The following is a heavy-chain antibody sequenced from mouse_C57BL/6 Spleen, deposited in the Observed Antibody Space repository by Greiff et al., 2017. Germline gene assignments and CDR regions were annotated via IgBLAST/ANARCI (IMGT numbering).Heavy chain of an antibody. CDR1: GYTFTSYW. J-gene: IGHJ2*01. CDR3: ASLAYYYGSSYFDY. Sequence: QVQLQQSGAELVKPGASVKLSCKASGYTFTSYWMHWVKQRPGQGLEWIGMIHPNSGSTNYYEKFKSKATLTVEKSSSTAYMQLSSLTSEDAAVXYCASLAYYYGSSYFDYWGQGTTLTVSS. D-gene: IGHD1-1*01. V-gene: IGHV1-64*01. CDR2: IHPNSGST.